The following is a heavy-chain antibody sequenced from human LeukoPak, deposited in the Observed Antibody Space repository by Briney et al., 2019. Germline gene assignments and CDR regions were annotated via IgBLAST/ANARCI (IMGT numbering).Heavy chain of an antibody. Sequence: GGSLRLSCAASGFTFTSYGMHWVRQAPGKGLEWVAIIWYDGSYKYYADSVKGRFTISRDNSKNTLYLQMNSLRAEDTAVYYCVRDRQYCSSVSCYPDYFDYWGQGTLVTVSS. V-gene: IGHV3-33*01. CDR3: VRDRQYCSSVSCYPDYFDY. J-gene: IGHJ4*02. D-gene: IGHD2-2*01. CDR1: GFTFTSYG. CDR2: IWYDGSYK.